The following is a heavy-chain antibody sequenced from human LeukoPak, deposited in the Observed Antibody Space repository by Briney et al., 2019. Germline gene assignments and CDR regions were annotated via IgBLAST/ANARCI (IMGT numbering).Heavy chain of an antibody. Sequence: PSETLSLTCTVSGGSISGSSYYWGWIRQPPGKGLEWIGSIYYSGSTYYNPSLKSRVTISVDTSKNQFTLKLNSVTAADTAVYYCARLRVSGNYLYYFDYWGQGTLVTVSS. J-gene: IGHJ4*02. V-gene: IGHV4-39*06. D-gene: IGHD1-7*01. CDR2: IYYSGST. CDR1: GGSISGSSYY. CDR3: ARLRVSGNYLYYFDY.